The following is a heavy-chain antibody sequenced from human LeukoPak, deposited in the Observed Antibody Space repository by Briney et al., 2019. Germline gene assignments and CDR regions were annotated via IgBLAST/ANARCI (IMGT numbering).Heavy chain of an antibody. J-gene: IGHJ4*02. Sequence: PSETLSLTCAVYGGPFSGYYWSWIRQPPGKGLEWIGEISHSGSTNYNPSLKSRVTISVDTSKNQFSLKLSSVTAADTAVYYCARVEKGPYDYVWGSYTVAFDYWGQGTLVTVSS. V-gene: IGHV4-34*01. D-gene: IGHD3-16*01. CDR3: ARVEKGPYDYVWGSYTVAFDY. CDR2: ISHSGST. CDR1: GGPFSGYY.